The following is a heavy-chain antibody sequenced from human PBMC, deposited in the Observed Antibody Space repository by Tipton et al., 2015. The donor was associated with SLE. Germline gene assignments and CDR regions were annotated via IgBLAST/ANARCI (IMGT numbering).Heavy chain of an antibody. V-gene: IGHV3-9*01. Sequence: FLRLSCAASGFTFDDYAMHWVRQAPGKGLEWVSGISWNSGSIGYADSVKGRFTISRDNAKNSLYPQMNSLRAEDTALYYCAKDMTTVTTFADYWGQGTLVTVSS. CDR3: AKDMTTVTTFADY. CDR1: GFTFDDYA. CDR2: ISWNSGSI. J-gene: IGHJ4*02. D-gene: IGHD4-17*01.